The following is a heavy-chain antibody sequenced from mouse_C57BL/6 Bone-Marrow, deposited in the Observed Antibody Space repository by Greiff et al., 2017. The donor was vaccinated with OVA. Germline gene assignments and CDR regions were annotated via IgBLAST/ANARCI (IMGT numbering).Heavy chain of an antibody. V-gene: IGHV7-3*01. Sequence: DVQLQESGGGLVQPGGSLSLSCAASGFTFTDYYMSWVRQPPGKALEWLGFIRNKANGYTTEYSASVKGRFTISRDNSQSILYLQMNALRAEDSATYYCARYGRYFDVWGTGTTVTVSS. J-gene: IGHJ1*03. CDR3: ARYGRYFDV. CDR2: IRNKANGYTT. CDR1: GFTFTDYY.